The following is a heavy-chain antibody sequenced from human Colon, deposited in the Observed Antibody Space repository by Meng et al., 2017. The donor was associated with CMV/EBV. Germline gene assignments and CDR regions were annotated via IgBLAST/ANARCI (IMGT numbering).Heavy chain of an antibody. Sequence: SETLSLTCTVSGGSISSYYWSWVRQPPGKGLEWIGDLYYSGSTNFNPSLKSRVTISVDTSKNQFSLKLTSVTAADTAVYYCARGDGGSYYSYFDYWGQGTLVTVSS. D-gene: IGHD1-26*01. J-gene: IGHJ4*02. CDR2: LYYSGST. CDR1: GGSISSYY. V-gene: IGHV4-59*12. CDR3: ARGDGGSYYSYFDY.